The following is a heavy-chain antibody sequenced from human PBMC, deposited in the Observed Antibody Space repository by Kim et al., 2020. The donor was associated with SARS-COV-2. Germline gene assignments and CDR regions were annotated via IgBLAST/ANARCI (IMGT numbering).Heavy chain of an antibody. CDR3: ATPTDWRIHAFDI. V-gene: IGHV1-24*01. J-gene: IGHJ3*02. D-gene: IGHD1-1*01. Sequence: YAQKFQGRVTMTEDTSTDTAYMELRSLRSEDTAVYYCATPTDWRIHAFDIWGQGTMVTVSS.